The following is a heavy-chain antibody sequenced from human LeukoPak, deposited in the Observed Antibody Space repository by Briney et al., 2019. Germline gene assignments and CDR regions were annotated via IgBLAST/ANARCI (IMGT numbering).Heavy chain of an antibody. CDR2: ISTTGGTT. J-gene: IGHJ4*02. CDR1: GLTFSSYG. D-gene: IGHD3-22*01. Sequence: PGGSLRLSCAASGLTFSSYGMSWVRQAPGRGLEWVSAISTTGGTTYYADSVRGRFTISRDNSKNTLYLQMNSLRAEDTAVYYCAKVGYYHDSSGYYLDYFDYWGQGTLVTVSS. V-gene: IGHV3-23*01. CDR3: AKVGYYHDSSGYYLDYFDY.